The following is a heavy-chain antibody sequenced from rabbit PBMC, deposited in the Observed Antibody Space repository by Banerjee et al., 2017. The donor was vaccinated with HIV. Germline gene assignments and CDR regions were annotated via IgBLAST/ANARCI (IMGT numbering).Heavy chain of an antibody. J-gene: IGHJ4*01. D-gene: IGHD4-1*01. CDR1: GFTVSSVYW. CDR3: ARDLAGVIGWNFGL. V-gene: IGHV1S40*01. Sequence: QSLEESGGGLVKPGASLTLTCTASGFTVSSVYWICWVRQAPGRGLEWIACIYAGSSGGTYYANWARGRFTISKTSSNTVTLQMTSLTAADTATYFCARDLAGVIGWNFGLWGPGTLVTV. CDR2: IYAGSSGGT.